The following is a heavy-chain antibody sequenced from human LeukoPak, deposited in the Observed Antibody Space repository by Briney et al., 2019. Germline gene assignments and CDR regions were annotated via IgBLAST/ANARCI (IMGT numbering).Heavy chain of an antibody. CDR1: GFTFSSYA. V-gene: IGHV3-30-3*01. CDR3: ARARGSYSFDY. J-gene: IGHJ4*02. Sequence: GSLRLSCAASGFTFSSYAMHWVRQAPGKGLEWVAVISYDGSNKYYADSVKGRFTISRDNSKNTLYLQMNSLRAEDTAVYYCARARGSYSFDYWGQGTVVTVSS. CDR2: ISYDGSNK. D-gene: IGHD3-10*01.